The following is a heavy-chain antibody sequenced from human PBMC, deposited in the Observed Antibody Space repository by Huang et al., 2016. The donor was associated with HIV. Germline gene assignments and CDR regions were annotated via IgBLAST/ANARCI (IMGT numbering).Heavy chain of an antibody. CDR3: ARPKMTATPSDSSWSYFDF. Sequence: QVRLEQWGPNLLKPSDTLSLKCAVYGGSFSDYFWAWIRQSPVKGLEWIGEVNHRGSATHNPSRRRRFSMSVDSSKNQFYLNLTSVTAADTAVYFCARPKMTATPSDSSWSYFDFWGRGTPVTVSS. J-gene: IGHJ4*02. V-gene: IGHV4-34*01. CDR2: VNHRGSA. D-gene: IGHD3-10*01. CDR1: GGSFSDYF.